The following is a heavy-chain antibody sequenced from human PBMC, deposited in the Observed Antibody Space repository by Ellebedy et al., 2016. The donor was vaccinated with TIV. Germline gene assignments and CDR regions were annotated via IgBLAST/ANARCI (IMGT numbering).Heavy chain of an antibody. CDR3: ARGHGAIVGLPH. CDR1: GFAVNDDY. Sequence: GESLKISXAASGFAVNDDYMTWVRKAPGKGLEWVSVIYPGGGAYYADSVNARFTISRDTSKNILYLQMNSLRVDDTAIYYCARGHGAIVGLPHWGQGTRVTVSS. CDR2: IYPGGGA. J-gene: IGHJ4*02. V-gene: IGHV3-66*01. D-gene: IGHD2-21*01.